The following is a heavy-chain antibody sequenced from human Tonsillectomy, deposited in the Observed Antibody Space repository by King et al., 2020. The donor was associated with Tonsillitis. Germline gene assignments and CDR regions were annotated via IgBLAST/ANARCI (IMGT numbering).Heavy chain of an antibody. D-gene: IGHD2-15*01. CDR3: TRGDEFSGGSCPYYGMDV. CDR1: GFTFSNYD. CDR2: ISYDGSNK. Sequence: VQLVESGGGVVQPGRSLRLSCAASGFTFSNYDMHWVRQAPGKGLEWVAVISYDGSNKYYAESVKGRFTISRDNSKNTLFLQMNSLRVEDTAVYYCTRGDEFSGGSCPYYGMDVWGQGTTVTVSS. J-gene: IGHJ6*02. V-gene: IGHV3-33*05.